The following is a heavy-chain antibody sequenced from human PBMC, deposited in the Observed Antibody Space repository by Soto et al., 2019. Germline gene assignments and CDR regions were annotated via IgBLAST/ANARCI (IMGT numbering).Heavy chain of an antibody. V-gene: IGHV4-59*01. Sequence: SETLSLTCTVSGGSISSYYWSWIRQPPGKGLEWIGYIYYSGSTNYNPSLKSRVTISVDTSKNQFSLKLSSVTAADTAVYYCARVAASRSYYFDDWGQGTLVTVSS. J-gene: IGHJ4*02. CDR1: GGSISSYY. CDR3: ARVAASRSYYFDD. D-gene: IGHD6-6*01. CDR2: IYYSGST.